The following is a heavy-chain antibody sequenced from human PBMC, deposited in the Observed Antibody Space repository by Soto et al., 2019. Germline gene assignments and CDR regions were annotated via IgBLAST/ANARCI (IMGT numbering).Heavy chain of an antibody. Sequence: GGSLRLSCAASGFTFSSYDMSWVRQASGKGLEWVSGVGGSGARTHYADSVRGRFTISRDNSKSTLYLQMNGLSDEDKAVYDHAKGPGGMTSSSGYMDVGGKGTTVTVSS. J-gene: IGHJ6*03. CDR2: VGGSGART. D-gene: IGHD6-6*01. CDR3: AKGPGGMTSSSGYMDV. V-gene: IGHV3-23*01. CDR1: GFTFSSYD.